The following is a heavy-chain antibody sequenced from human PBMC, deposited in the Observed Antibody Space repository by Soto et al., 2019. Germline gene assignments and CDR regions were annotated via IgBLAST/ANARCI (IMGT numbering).Heavy chain of an antibody. CDR1: GFTFSSYA. D-gene: IGHD6-13*01. CDR2: ISGSGGST. Sequence: GGSLRLSCAASGFTFSSYAMSWVRQAPGKGLEWVSAISGSGGSTYYADSVKGRFTISRDNSKNTLYLQMNSLRAEDTAVYYCAKWSRQQLTPPLYYYYYYMDVWGKGTTVTVSS. CDR3: AKWSRQQLTPPLYYYYYYMDV. V-gene: IGHV3-23*01. J-gene: IGHJ6*03.